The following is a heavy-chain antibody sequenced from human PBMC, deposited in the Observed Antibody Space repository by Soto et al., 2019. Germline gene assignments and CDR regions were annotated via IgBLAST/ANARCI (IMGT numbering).Heavy chain of an antibody. CDR2: ISASGGA. V-gene: IGHV3-23*01. Sequence: PVVSLRLSCAASGFTFTNYAMSWVRQAPGKGLEWVSGISASGGAYYTDSVKGRVTISRDNSKNTLYLQMNSLRAEDTAVYYCAKERGEIGLPLFDYWGQGTLVTVSS. CDR3: AKERGEIGLPLFDY. J-gene: IGHJ4*02. CDR1: GFTFTNYA.